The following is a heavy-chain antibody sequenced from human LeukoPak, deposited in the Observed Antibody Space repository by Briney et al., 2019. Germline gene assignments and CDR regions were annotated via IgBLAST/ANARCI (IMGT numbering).Heavy chain of an antibody. CDR2: ISGSGGST. J-gene: IGHJ4*02. Sequence: GGSLRLSCAASGFTFSSYAMSWVRQAPGKGLEWVSAISGSGGSTYYADSVKGRFTISRDNSKNTLYLQMNSLRAEDAAVYFCAKAPVTSCRGAYCYPFDSWGQGTLVTVSS. V-gene: IGHV3-23*01. CDR3: AKAPVTSCRGAYCYPFDS. CDR1: GFTFSSYA. D-gene: IGHD2-21*01.